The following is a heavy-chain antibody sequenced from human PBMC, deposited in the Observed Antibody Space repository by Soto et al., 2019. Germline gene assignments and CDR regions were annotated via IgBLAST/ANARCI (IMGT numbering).Heavy chain of an antibody. Sequence: QVQLVQSAAEVKKPGASVKVSCKTSGYIFTNYGISWVRQAPGQGLEWMGWSSAYDGLTNHSQKFQGRVTMTTGTSTSTAYMELRSLSSDDAAVYYCARVRYHDTSGYYDVDYWGPGTLVSVSS. CDR2: SSAYDGLT. CDR3: ARVRYHDTSGYYDVDY. CDR1: GYIFTNYG. D-gene: IGHD3-22*01. J-gene: IGHJ4*02. V-gene: IGHV1-18*01.